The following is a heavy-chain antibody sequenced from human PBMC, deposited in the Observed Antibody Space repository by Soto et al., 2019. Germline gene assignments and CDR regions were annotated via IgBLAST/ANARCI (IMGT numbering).Heavy chain of an antibody. V-gene: IGHV4-59*08. D-gene: IGHD5-12*01. CDR3: ARAYSGYEQSAFDI. CDR2: IYYSGST. J-gene: IGHJ3*02. CDR1: GGSISSYY. Sequence: SETLSLTCTVSGGSISSYYWSWIRQPPGKGLEWIGYIYYSGSTNYNPSLKSRVTISVDTSKNQFSLKLSSVTAADTAVYYCARAYSGYEQSAFDIWGQGTMVTVSS.